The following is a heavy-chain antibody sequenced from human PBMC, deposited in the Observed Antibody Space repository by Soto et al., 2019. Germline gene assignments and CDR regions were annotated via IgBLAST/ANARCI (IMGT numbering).Heavy chain of an antibody. V-gene: IGHV4-39*01. J-gene: IGHJ2*01. CDR1: GGSISSSSYY. CDR2: IYYSGST. Sequence: QLQLQESGPGLVKPSETLSLTCTVSGGSISSSSYYWGWIRQPPGKGLEWIGSIYYSGSTYYNPSLKSRVTRSVDTSKNQFSLKLSSVTASDTAVYYCARLAYCGGDCYLSWYFDLWGRGTLVTVAS. CDR3: ARLAYCGGDCYLSWYFDL. D-gene: IGHD2-21*02.